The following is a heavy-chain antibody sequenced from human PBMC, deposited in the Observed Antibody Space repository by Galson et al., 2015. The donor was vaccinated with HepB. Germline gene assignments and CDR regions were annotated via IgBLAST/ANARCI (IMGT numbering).Heavy chain of an antibody. CDR2: IIPIFGTA. J-gene: IGHJ4*02. V-gene: IGHV1-69*06. D-gene: IGHD3-22*01. Sequence: SVKVSCKASGGTFSSYAISWVRQAPGQGLEWMGGIIPIFGTANYAQKFQGRVTITADKSTSTAYMELSSLRSEDTAVYYCARSVGYYYDSSGSDWGQGTLVTVSS. CDR3: ARSVGYYYDSSGSD. CDR1: GGTFSSYA.